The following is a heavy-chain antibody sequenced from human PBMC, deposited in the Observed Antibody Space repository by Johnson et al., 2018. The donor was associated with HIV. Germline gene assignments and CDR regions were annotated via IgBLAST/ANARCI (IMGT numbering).Heavy chain of an antibody. CDR1: GFTFDDYA. D-gene: IGHD5-18*01. CDR2: IGSAGDT. CDR3: ARGRGVGRPIQKWLGAAFDI. Sequence: VQLVESGGGLVQPGRSLRLSCAASGFTFDDYAMHWVLQAPGKGLEWVSGIGSAGDTYYPGSVKGRFTISRENAKNSLYLQMNSLRAGDTAVYYCARGRGVGRPIQKWLGAAFDIWGQGTMVTVSS. V-gene: IGHV3-13*01. J-gene: IGHJ3*02.